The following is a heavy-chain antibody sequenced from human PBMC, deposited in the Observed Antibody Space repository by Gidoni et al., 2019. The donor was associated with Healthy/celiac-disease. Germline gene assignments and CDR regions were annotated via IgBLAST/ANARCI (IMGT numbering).Heavy chain of an antibody. CDR2: ISSSSSYI. Sequence: EVQLVESGGGLVTPGGSLRLSCAASGFTFSTYSMNWVRQAPGKGLEWVSSISSSSSYIYYADSVKGRFTISRDNAKNSLYLQMNSLRAEDTAVYYCARDGDCSSTSCYRDPFDYWGQGTLVTVSS. CDR1: GFTFSTYS. J-gene: IGHJ4*02. V-gene: IGHV3-21*01. D-gene: IGHD2-2*02. CDR3: ARDGDCSSTSCYRDPFDY.